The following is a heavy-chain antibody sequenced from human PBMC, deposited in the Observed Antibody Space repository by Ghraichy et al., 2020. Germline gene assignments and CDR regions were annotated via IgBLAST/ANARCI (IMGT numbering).Heavy chain of an antibody. Sequence: SQTLSLTCAVYGGSFSGYYWSWIRQPPGKGLEWIGEINHSGSTNYNPSLKSRVTISVDTSKNQFSLKLSSVTAADTAVYYCARGRGCSGGSCYVGGFDPWGQGTLVTVSS. V-gene: IGHV4-34*01. CDR2: INHSGST. D-gene: IGHD2-15*01. CDR1: GGSFSGYY. J-gene: IGHJ5*02. CDR3: ARGRGCSGGSCYVGGFDP.